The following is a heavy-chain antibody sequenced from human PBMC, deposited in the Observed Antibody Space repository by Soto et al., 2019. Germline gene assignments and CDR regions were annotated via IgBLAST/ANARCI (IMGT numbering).Heavy chain of an antibody. CDR3: ARFTNQGVVAAPLDY. D-gene: IGHD2-15*01. CDR1: GFTFSSYS. CDR2: ISSSSSTI. J-gene: IGHJ4*02. V-gene: IGHV3-48*01. Sequence: EVQLVESGGGLVQPGGSLRLSCAASGFTFSSYSMNWVRQAPGKGLEWVSYISSSSSTIYYADSVKGRFTISRDNAKNSLYLQMNSLRAEDTAVYYCARFTNQGVVAAPLDYWGQGTLVTVSS.